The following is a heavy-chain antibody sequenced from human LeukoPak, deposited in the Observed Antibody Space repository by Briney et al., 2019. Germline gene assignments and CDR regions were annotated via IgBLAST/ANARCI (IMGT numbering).Heavy chain of an antibody. CDR1: GFTFTSSA. V-gene: IGHV1-58*02. J-gene: IGHJ4*02. Sequence: AASVKVSCKASGFTFTSSAMQWVRQARGQRLEWIGWILVGSGNTNYAQKFQERVTITRDMSTSTAYMELSSLRSEDTAVYYCAARGIRSMTSDYWGQGTLVTVSS. D-gene: IGHD2/OR15-2a*01. CDR3: AARGIRSMTSDY. CDR2: ILVGSGNT.